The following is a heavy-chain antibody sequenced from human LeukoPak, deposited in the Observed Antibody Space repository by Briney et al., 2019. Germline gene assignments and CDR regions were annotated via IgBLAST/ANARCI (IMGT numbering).Heavy chain of an antibody. CDR1: GFSVSASY. D-gene: IGHD6-19*01. CDR3: VRDSTISGWYELGY. Sequence: GGSLRLSCAASGFSVSASYMSWVRQAPGKGLESVSVISNEGATYYADSVKGRFSITRDNSKNTVSLQMSSLRAEDTAVYFCVRDSTISGWYELGYWGQGTLVTVSS. J-gene: IGHJ4*02. CDR2: ISNEGAT. V-gene: IGHV3-53*01.